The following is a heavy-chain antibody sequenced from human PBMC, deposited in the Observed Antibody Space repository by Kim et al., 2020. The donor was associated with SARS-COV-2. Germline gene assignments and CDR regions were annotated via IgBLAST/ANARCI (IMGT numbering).Heavy chain of an antibody. CDR1: GYTLSELP. V-gene: IGHV1-24*01. CDR3: SAGFSDYGKDAFDL. D-gene: IGHD4-17*01. J-gene: IGHJ3*01. Sequence: ASVKVSCKISGYTLSELPMQWVRQAPGKGLEWMGGYDSEDDKTLYAQKFQGRVSMTEDTSTDTAYMELSGLTSEDTAVYYCSAGFSDYGKDAFDLWCQGT. CDR2: YDSEDDKT.